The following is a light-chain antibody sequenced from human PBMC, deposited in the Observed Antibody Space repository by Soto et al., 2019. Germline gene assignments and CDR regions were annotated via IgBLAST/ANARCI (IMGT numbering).Light chain of an antibody. V-gene: IGLV2-8*01. CDR2: DLT. J-gene: IGLJ2*01. Sequence: QSVLTQPPSVSGSPGQSVIISCTGTSSDVGKYIHVSWYQQHPGKAPKALIYDLTKRPSGVPDRFSASKSGNTAFLTVSGLQIEDEADYYCCAYAGNDNLVFGGGTKLTVL. CDR1: SSDVGKYIH. CDR3: CAYAGNDNLV.